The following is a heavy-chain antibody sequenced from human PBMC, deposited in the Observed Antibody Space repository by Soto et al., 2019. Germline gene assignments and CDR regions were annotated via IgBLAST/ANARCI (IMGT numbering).Heavy chain of an antibody. CDR2: IYHSGRT. D-gene: IGHD5-12*01. V-gene: IGHV4-30-2*01. Sequence: SETQSLLSTVFGGSIIGGDYYRSFIQQATRKRVEWIVYIYHSGRTYYTPSLKSRVTRSVDRSKNQFSLKLRSVTAADTAVYYCAAGGGLPRYCWGQGTLVTVSS. J-gene: IGHJ4*02. CDR1: GGSIIGGDYY. CDR3: AAGGGLPRYC.